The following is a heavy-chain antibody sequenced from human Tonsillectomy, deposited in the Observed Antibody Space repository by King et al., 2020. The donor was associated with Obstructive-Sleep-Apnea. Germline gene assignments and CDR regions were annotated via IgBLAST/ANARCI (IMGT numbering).Heavy chain of an antibody. V-gene: IGHV3-21*01. CDR1: GFTFSSYS. D-gene: IGHD5-18*01. CDR2: ISSSSSYI. CDR3: ARLGGLVDTAMVTYYYYYGMDV. J-gene: IGHJ6*02. Sequence: VQLVESGGGLVKPGGSLRLSCAASGFTFSSYSMNWVRQAPGKGLEWVSSISSSSSYIYYADSVKGRFTISRDNAKNSLYLQMNRLRAEDTAVYYCARLGGLVDTAMVTYYYYYGMDVCGQGTTVTVSS.